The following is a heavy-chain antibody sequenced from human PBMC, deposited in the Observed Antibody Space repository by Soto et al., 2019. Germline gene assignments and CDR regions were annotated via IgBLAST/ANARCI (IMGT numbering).Heavy chain of an antibody. CDR1: GGSISSYY. CDR3: ARAEYSSSWYPEYYFDY. V-gene: IGHV4-59*01. Sequence: SETLSLTCTVSGGSISSYYWSWIRQPPGKGLEWIGYIYYSGSTNYNPSLKSRVTISVDTSKNQFSLKLSSVTAADTAVYYCARAEYSSSWYPEYYFDYWGQGTLVTVSS. D-gene: IGHD6-13*01. CDR2: IYYSGST. J-gene: IGHJ4*02.